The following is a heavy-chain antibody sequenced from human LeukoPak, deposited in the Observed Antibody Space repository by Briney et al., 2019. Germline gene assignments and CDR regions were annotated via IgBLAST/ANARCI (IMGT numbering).Heavy chain of an antibody. V-gene: IGHV3-23*01. CDR1: GFTFSSYW. CDR3: AKDLDSSSWYTNFDY. D-gene: IGHD6-13*01. CDR2: ISGSGGST. J-gene: IGHJ4*02. Sequence: GGSLRLSCAASGFTFSSYWMSWVRQAPGKGLEWVSAISGSGGSTYYADSVKGRFTISRDNSKNTLYLQMNSLGAEDTAVYYCAKDLDSSSWYTNFDYWGQGTLVTVSS.